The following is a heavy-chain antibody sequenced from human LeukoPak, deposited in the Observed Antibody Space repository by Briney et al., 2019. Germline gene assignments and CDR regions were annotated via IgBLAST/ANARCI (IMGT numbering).Heavy chain of an antibody. CDR2: IYYSGST. D-gene: IGHD1-26*01. CDR3: ARIPLVGATGKERYD. Sequence: PSETLSLTCTVSGGSISSYYWSWIRQPPGKGLEWIGYIYYSGSTNYNPSLKSRVTISVDTSKNQFSLKLSSVTAADTAVYYCARIPLVGATGKERYDWGQGTLVTVSS. CDR1: GGSISSYY. J-gene: IGHJ4*02. V-gene: IGHV4-59*01.